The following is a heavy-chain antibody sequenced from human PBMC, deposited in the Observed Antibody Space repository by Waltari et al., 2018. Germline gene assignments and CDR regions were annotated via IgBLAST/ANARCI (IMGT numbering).Heavy chain of an antibody. Sequence: QVQLQESGPGLVKPSETLSLTCPVSGVSISSPYWSWIRQPPGKGLEWIGYIYYSGSTNYNPSLKSRVTISVDTSKNQFSLKLSSVTAADTAVYYCASSYDSSGYSDYWGQGTLVTVSS. CDR3: ASSYDSSGYSDY. J-gene: IGHJ4*02. D-gene: IGHD3-22*01. V-gene: IGHV4-59*11. CDR2: IYYSGST. CDR1: GVSISSPY.